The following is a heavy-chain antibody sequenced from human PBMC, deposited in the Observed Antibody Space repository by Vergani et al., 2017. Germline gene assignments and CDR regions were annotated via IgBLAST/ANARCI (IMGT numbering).Heavy chain of an antibody. J-gene: IGHJ6*02. CDR1: GFPLSSYG. Sequence: QVQLVESGGGVVQPGGSLRLSCAASGFPLSSYGMHWVRQAPGKGLEWVAFIRYDGSNKNYADSVKGRFTISRDNSKNTLYLQMNSLRAEDTAVYYCAKXGYDILTGPYGMDVWGQATTVTVSS. CDR3: AKXGYDILTGPYGMDV. V-gene: IGHV3-30*02. D-gene: IGHD3-9*01. CDR2: IRYDGSNK.